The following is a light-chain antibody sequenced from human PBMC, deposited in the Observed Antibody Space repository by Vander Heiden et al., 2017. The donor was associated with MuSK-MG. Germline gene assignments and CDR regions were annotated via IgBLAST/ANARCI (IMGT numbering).Light chain of an antibody. CDR1: QGVGSSY. CDR3: QQYGSSPAT. Sequence: DIVLTQSPGTLSLSPGERATPSCMASQGVGSSYLAWYEPKPVQAPRLLIYGASRSAIGIPDTSTARGSVAEVTLTISRRAPAAFTVYYCQQYGSSPATFGQGTKLEIK. CDR2: GAS. J-gene: IGKJ2*01. V-gene: IGKV3-20*01.